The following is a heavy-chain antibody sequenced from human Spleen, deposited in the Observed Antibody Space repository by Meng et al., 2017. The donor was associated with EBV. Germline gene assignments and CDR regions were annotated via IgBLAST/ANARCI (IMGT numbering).Heavy chain of an antibody. D-gene: IGHD3-16*01. CDR2: ISRSGST. J-gene: IGHJ4*02. CDR1: CGSFTGYY. V-gene: IGHV4-34*01. Sequence: QVQLQQWGAGLLKPSETLFLMCGVYCGSFTGYYWTWIRQPPGKGLEWIGEISRSGSTNYNPSLKSRVTISLDTSKNQFSLKLSSVTAADTAVYYCARRGGVDYWGQGTLVTVSS. CDR3: ARRGGVDY.